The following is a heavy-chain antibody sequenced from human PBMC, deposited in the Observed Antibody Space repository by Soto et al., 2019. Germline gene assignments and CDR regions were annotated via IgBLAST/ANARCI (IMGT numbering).Heavy chain of an antibody. CDR1: GYTFTSYA. Sequence: GASVKVSCKASGYTFTSYAMHWVRQAPGQRLEWMGWINAGNGNTKYSQKFQGRVTITRDTSASTAYMELSSLRSEDTAVYYCASPGFGHYYDSYYYYGMDVRAQRTTVTVSS. J-gene: IGHJ6*02. CDR2: INAGNGNT. CDR3: ASPGFGHYYDSYYYYGMDV. V-gene: IGHV1-3*01. D-gene: IGHD3-22*01.